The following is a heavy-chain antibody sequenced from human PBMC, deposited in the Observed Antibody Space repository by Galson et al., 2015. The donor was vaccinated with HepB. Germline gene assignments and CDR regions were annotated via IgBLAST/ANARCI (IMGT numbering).Heavy chain of an antibody. D-gene: IGHD6-13*01. J-gene: IGHJ4*02. CDR3: ARGDGSIWYSY. CDR1: GFTFSSYR. CDR2: IKQDGSEK. Sequence: SLRLSCAASGFTFSSYRMNWVRQAPGKGLEWVAAIKQDGSEKYYVDSVKGRFTISRDNAKNSLALQMNSLRADDTAVYYCARGDGSIWYSYWGQGILVTVSS. V-gene: IGHV3-7*03.